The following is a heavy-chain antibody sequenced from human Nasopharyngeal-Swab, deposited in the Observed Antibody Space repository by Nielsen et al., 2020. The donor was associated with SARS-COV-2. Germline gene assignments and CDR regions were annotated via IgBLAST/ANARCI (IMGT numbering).Heavy chain of an antibody. CDR2: MYYSGST. CDR1: GASISSDDSS. J-gene: IGHJ4*02. Sequence: LRLSCAVSGASISSDDSSWSWIRQPPEKGLEWIAYMYYSGSTFYNPSLKSRVRISVHTSKNQFSLQLTSVTAADTAVYYCARVAAGQGYYFDYWGQGTLVTVSS. D-gene: IGHD6-13*01. CDR3: ARVAAGQGYYFDY. V-gene: IGHV4-30-4*07.